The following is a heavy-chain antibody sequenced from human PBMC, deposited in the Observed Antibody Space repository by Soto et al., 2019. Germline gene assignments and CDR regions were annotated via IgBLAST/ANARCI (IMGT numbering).Heavy chain of an antibody. CDR1: GFTFSSYW. CDR3: ARREGYCSSSSCYWYYYGFDV. D-gene: IGHD2-2*01. J-gene: IGHJ6*02. Sequence: GGSLRLSCAASGFTFSSYWMSWVRQAPGKGLEWVANIKQDGNEKYYVDSVKGRFTISRDNAKNSLYLQMNSLRAEDTAVYYCARREGYCSSSSCYWYYYGFDVWGQGTTVTVCS. CDR2: IKQDGNEK. V-gene: IGHV3-7*03.